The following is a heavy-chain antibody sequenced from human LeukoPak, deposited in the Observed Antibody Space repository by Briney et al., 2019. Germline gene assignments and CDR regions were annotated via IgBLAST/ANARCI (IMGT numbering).Heavy chain of an antibody. V-gene: IGHV3-72*01. CDR2: TRNKAHSYTT. J-gene: IGHJ6*03. CDR1: GFPFSDHY. CDR3: ARGSHSGSHYGGLYYYYYMDV. D-gene: IGHD1-26*01. Sequence: GGSLPLSCAASGFPFSDHYMDCDRDARGEALEWVGRTRNKAHSYTTEYAASVKGRFTISRDDSKNSLYLQMNSLKTEDTAVYYCARGSHSGSHYGGLYYYYYMDVWGKGTTVTVSS.